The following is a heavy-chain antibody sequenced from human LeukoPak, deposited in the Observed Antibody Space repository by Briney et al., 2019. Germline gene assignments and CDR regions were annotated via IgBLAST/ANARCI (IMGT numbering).Heavy chain of an antibody. CDR1: GFTFSTYW. D-gene: IGHD6-25*01. J-gene: IGHJ4*02. CDR2: IKEDGSEK. V-gene: IGHV3-7*04. Sequence: GGSLRLSCAASGFTFSTYWMSWVRQAPGKGLEWVANIKEDGSEKYYMDSVKGRFTISRDNSKNSLYLQMNSLRAEDTAVYYCARDKGGSSEYWGQGTLVTVSS. CDR3: ARDKGGSSEY.